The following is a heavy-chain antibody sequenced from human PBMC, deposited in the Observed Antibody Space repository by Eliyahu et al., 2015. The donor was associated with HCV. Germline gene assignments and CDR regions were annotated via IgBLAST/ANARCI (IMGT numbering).Heavy chain of an antibody. CDR1: GGSISSSSYY. V-gene: IGHV4-39*01. CDR3: ARPGRYDSSGYYAFDFDY. CDR2: IFYSGST. J-gene: IGHJ4*02. D-gene: IGHD3-22*01. Sequence: QLQLQESGPGLVKPSETLSLTCTVSGGSISSSSYYWGWIRQPPGKGLEWIGSIFYSGSTYFNPSLKSRVTISVDTSKNQFSLKLSSVTAADTAVYYCARPGRYDSSGYYAFDFDYWGQGTLVTVSS.